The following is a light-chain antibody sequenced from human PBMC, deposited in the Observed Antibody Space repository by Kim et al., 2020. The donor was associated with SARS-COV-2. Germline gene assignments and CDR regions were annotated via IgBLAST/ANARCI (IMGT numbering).Light chain of an antibody. CDR1: KLGDKY. CDR3: QAWDSSTGV. J-gene: IGLJ1*01. CDR2: QDS. V-gene: IGLV3-1*01. Sequence: VYPGQTDSITCSGDKLGDKYASWYQQKPGQSPVLVIYQDSKRHSGIPERFSGSNSGNTATLTISGTQAMDEADYYCQAWDSSTGVFGTGTKVTVL.